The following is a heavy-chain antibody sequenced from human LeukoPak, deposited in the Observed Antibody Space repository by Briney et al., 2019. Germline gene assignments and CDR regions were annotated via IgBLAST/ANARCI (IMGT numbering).Heavy chain of an antibody. V-gene: IGHV1-46*01. Sequence: ASVKVSCKASGYTFTSYYMHWVRQAPGQGLEWMGIVNPSGGSTSYAQKFQGRVTMTRDMSTSTVYMELSSLRAEDTAVYYCARDVGYCTNGVCCGLDYWGQGTLVTVSS. CDR1: GYTFTSYY. CDR2: VNPSGGST. D-gene: IGHD2-8*01. J-gene: IGHJ4*02. CDR3: ARDVGYCTNGVCCGLDY.